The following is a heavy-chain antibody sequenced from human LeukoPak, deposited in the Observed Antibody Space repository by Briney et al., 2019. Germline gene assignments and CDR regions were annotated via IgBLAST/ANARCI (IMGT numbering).Heavy chain of an antibody. D-gene: IGHD1-26*01. CDR2: INPKSGGT. Sequence: ASVKVSCKASGYTFTGYFIDWVRQAPGQGLGWMGRINPKSGGTNHAQKFQGRVTMTRDTSTSTVYMELSSLRSEDTAVYYCARDRYSGSYYSHAFDIWGQGTMVTVSS. CDR3: ARDRYSGSYYSHAFDI. J-gene: IGHJ3*02. V-gene: IGHV1-2*06. CDR1: GYTFTGYF.